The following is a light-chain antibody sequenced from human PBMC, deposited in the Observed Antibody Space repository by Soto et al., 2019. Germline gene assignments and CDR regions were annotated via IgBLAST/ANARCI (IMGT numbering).Light chain of an antibody. Sequence: QSALTQPASVSGSPGQSITISCTGTSSDIGGYNYVSWYQQHPGEAPKLMIYEVTNRPSGVSNRFSGSKSGSTASLTISGLQAEDEADYYCSSYTIISTYVFGTGTKLTVL. V-gene: IGLV2-14*01. CDR2: EVT. J-gene: IGLJ1*01. CDR3: SSYTIISTYV. CDR1: SSDIGGYNY.